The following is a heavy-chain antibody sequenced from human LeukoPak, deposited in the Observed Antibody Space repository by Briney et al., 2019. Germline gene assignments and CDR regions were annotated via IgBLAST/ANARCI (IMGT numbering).Heavy chain of an antibody. V-gene: IGHV1-18*01. CDR2: ISAYNGNT. CDR3: ARDPTGPTSRWELLNRYFDY. Sequence: ASVKVSCKASGYTFTGYGISWVRQAPGQGLEWMGWISAYNGNTNCAQKLQGRVTMTTDTSTSTAYMELRSLRSDDTAVYYCARDPTGPTSRWELLNRYFDYWGQGTLVTVSS. CDR1: GYTFTGYG. D-gene: IGHD1-26*01. J-gene: IGHJ4*02.